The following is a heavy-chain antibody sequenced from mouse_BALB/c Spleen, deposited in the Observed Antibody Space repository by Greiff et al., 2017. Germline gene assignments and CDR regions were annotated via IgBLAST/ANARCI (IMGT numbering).Heavy chain of an antibody. J-gene: IGHJ2*01. Sequence: VKLMESGPGLVAPSQSLSITCTVSGFSLTSYGVHWVRQPPGKGLEWLGVIWAGGSTNYNSALMSRLSISKDNSKSQVFLKMNSLQTDDTAMYYCARDSCDEGRSFDYWGQGTTLTVSS. CDR1: GFSLTSYG. CDR3: ARDSCDEGRSFDY. V-gene: IGHV2-9*02. D-gene: IGHD1-1*01. CDR2: IWAGGST.